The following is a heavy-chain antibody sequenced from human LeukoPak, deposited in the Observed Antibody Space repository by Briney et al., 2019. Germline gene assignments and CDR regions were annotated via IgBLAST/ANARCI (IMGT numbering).Heavy chain of an antibody. V-gene: IGHV4-34*01. Sequence: SETLSLTCAVYGGSFSGYYWSWIRQPPGKGLEWIGEINHSGSTNYNPSLKSRVTISVDTSKNQFSLKLSSVTAADTAVYYCARQRFYSSGWYKDYWGQGTLVTVSS. CDR2: INHSGST. D-gene: IGHD6-19*01. CDR1: GGSFSGYY. J-gene: IGHJ4*02. CDR3: ARQRFYSSGWYKDY.